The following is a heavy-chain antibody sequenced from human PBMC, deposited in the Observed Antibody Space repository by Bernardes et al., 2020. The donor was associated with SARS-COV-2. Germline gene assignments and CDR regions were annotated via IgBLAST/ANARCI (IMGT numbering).Heavy chain of an antibody. V-gene: IGHV4-4*02. J-gene: IGHJ3*02. D-gene: IGHD3-22*01. CDR2: ISYSGIT. CDR3: ARLAFYDSSGYFVGAFDI. CDR1: GGSISSSNW. Sequence: SEPLSLTCAVSGGSISSSNWWSCVRQPPGKGLEWIGYISYSGITNYNPSLKSRVTISSDTSKNQFSLKLSSVTAADTAVYYCARLAFYDSSGYFVGAFDIWGQGTMVTVSS.